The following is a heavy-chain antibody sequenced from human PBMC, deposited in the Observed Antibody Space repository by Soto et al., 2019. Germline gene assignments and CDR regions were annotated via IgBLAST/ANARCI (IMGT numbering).Heavy chain of an antibody. CDR1: GGTFSSYA. CDR2: IIPIFGTA. Sequence: QVQLVQSGAEVKKPGSSVKVSCKASGGTFSSYAISWVRQAPGQGLEWMGGIIPIFGTADYAQKFQGRVTITADEXTXXXYXELSSLRSEDTAVYYCARNYYGSGSYYIDYWGQGTLVTVSS. CDR3: ARNYYGSGSYYIDY. D-gene: IGHD3-10*01. V-gene: IGHV1-69*12. J-gene: IGHJ4*02.